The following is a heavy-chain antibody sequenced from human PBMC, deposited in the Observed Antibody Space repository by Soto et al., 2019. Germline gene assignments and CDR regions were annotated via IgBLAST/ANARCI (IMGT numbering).Heavy chain of an antibody. D-gene: IGHD3-22*01. CDR2: ISAYKPNL. Sequence: TVRVSCRASGYTFPNYVITLLLVPPVQGLEWMGWISAYKPNLKYAQKFQGRVTITRDTSASTAYMELRSLRSEDTAVYYCARDGSDYYDSSGYYSCDYWGQGTLVTVYS. CDR1: GYTFPNYV. J-gene: IGHJ4*02. V-gene: IGHV1-18*01. CDR3: ARDGSDYYDSSGYYSCDY.